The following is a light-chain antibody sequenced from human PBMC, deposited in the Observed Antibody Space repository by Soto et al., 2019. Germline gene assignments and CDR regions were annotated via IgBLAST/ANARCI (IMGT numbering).Light chain of an antibody. CDR1: QSVGSA. Sequence: EIVMTQSPATLSVSPGETATLSCRASQSVGSAVAWYQHKPGQAPRLVIVAASIRATGVPGRFSGAGSGTEFTLTISSLQSEDFAVYYCQQYKNWPPLTFGGGTTVDIK. J-gene: IGKJ4*01. CDR3: QQYKNWPPLT. CDR2: AAS. V-gene: IGKV3-15*01.